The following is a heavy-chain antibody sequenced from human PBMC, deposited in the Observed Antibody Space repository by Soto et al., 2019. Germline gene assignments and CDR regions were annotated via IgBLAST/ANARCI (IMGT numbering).Heavy chain of an antibody. V-gene: IGHV3-33*01. J-gene: IGHJ6*03. CDR3: ARDAEVYYYSVDV. Sequence: QVQLVESGGGVVQPGRSLRLSCEASGFSISTYGMHWVRQAPGKGLEWVAIIWYDGSKKYYADSVKGRFTISGDNSKNTLYLQMTSLRVEDTAVYYCARDAEVYYYSVDVWGKGTRVSVSS. CDR1: GFSISTYG. CDR2: IWYDGSKK.